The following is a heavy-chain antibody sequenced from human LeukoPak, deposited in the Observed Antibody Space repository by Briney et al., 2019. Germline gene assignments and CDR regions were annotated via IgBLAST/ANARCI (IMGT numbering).Heavy chain of an antibody. Sequence: SETLSLTCTVSGGSISSSSYYWGWIRQPPGKGLEWIGSIYYSGSTYYNPSLKSRVTISVDTSKNQFSLKLSSVTAADTAVYYCVRHSVTVLLWFGESYFDYWGQGTLVTVSS. D-gene: IGHD3-10*01. CDR3: VRHSVTVLLWFGESYFDY. CDR2: IYYSGST. CDR1: GGSISSSSYY. J-gene: IGHJ4*02. V-gene: IGHV4-39*01.